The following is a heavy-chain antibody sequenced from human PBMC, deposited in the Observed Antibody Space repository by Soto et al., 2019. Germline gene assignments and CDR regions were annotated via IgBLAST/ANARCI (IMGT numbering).Heavy chain of an antibody. CDR1: GFTFSEYS. CDR2: IDNYGDTI. Sequence: EVKLVESGGDLVQPGGSLRLSCVVSGFTFSEYSMDWVRQAPGKGLEWISFIDNYGDTIQYADSVMGRFTVSRDNAKNALYLQMNGLRVEDTAIYYCVQDGWLHWGQGTLVPVSS. D-gene: IGHD6-19*01. V-gene: IGHV3-48*01. CDR3: VQDGWLH. J-gene: IGHJ4*02.